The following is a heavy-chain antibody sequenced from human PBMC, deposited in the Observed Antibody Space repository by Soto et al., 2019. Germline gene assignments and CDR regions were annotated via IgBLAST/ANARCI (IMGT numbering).Heavy chain of an antibody. CDR2: IYHSGST. CDR1: SGSISSSNW. CDR3: ARLDTAMVAFDY. Sequence: SETLSLTCAVSSGSISSSNWWSWVRQPPGKGLEWIGEIYHSGSTNYNPSLKSRVTISVDKSKNQFSLKLSSVTAADTAVYYCARLDTAMVAFDYWGQGTLVTVSS. J-gene: IGHJ4*02. D-gene: IGHD5-18*01. V-gene: IGHV4-4*02.